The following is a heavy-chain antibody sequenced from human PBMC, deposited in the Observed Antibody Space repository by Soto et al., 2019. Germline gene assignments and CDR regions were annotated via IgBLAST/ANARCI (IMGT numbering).Heavy chain of an antibody. CDR3: ARHVQQQPPGYFDY. J-gene: IGHJ4*02. D-gene: IGHD6-13*01. CDR1: GGSISSSSYY. V-gene: IGHV4-39*01. Sequence: SETLSLTCTVSGGSISSSSYYWGWIRQPPGKGLEWIGSIYYSGSTYYNPSLKSRVTISVDTSKNQFSLKLSSVTAADTAVYYCARHVQQQPPGYFDYWGQGTLVTVSS. CDR2: IYYSGST.